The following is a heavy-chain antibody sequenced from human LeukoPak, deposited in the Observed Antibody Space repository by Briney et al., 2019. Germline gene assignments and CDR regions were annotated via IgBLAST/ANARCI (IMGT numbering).Heavy chain of an antibody. CDR1: GFTFSSYE. J-gene: IGHJ4*02. CDR3: ARDRVRIQLWPTFDY. D-gene: IGHD5-18*01. Sequence: GSLRLSCAASGFTFSSYEMYWVRQAPGKGLEWVSYISSSGSTIYYADSVKGRFTISRDNAKNSLYLQMNSLRAEDTAVYYCARDRVRIQLWPTFDYWGQGTLVTVSS. CDR2: ISSSGSTI. V-gene: IGHV3-48*03.